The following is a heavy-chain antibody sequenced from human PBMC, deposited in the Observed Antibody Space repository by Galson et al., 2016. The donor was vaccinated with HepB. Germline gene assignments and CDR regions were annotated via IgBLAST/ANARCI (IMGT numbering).Heavy chain of an antibody. CDR2: IGPDDSDV. CDR3: ARLWTDYVWGSSRFQGWYFDL. Sequence: QSGAEVKKPGESLKISCKGSGYSFTKYWIAWVRQMPGKGLDWMGIIGPDDSDVKYSPSFQGQVTISVDKSIGIAYLQWSSLKASDTAIYYCARLWTDYVWGSSRFQGWYFDLWGRGTLVTVPS. V-gene: IGHV5-51*01. D-gene: IGHD3-16*02. J-gene: IGHJ2*01. CDR1: GYSFTKYW.